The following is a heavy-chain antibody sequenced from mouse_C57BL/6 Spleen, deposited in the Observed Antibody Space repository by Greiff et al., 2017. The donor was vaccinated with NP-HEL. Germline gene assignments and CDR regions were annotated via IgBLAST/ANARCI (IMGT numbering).Heavy chain of an antibody. Sequence: QVHVKQPGAELVKPGASVKLSCKASGYTFTSYWMHWVKQRPGQGLEWIAMIHPNSGSTNYNEKFKSKATLTVDKSSSTAYMQLSSLTSEDSAVYYCARSIYYYGSSFWGQGTTLTVSS. CDR1: GYTFTSYW. J-gene: IGHJ2*01. V-gene: IGHV1-64*01. D-gene: IGHD1-1*01. CDR2: IHPNSGST. CDR3: ARSIYYYGSSF.